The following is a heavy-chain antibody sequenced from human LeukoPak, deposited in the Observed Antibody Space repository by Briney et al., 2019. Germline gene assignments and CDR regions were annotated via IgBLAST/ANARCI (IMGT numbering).Heavy chain of an antibody. J-gene: IGHJ5*02. CDR2: IYYSGST. CDR1: GGSISSYY. V-gene: IGHV4-59*01. Sequence: SETLSLTCTVSGGSISSYYWSWIRQPPGKGLEWTGYIYYSGSTNYNPSLKSRVTISVDTSKNQFSLKLSSVTAADTAVYYCARLGIAAAGPWGQGTLVTVSS. D-gene: IGHD6-13*01. CDR3: ARLGIAAAGP.